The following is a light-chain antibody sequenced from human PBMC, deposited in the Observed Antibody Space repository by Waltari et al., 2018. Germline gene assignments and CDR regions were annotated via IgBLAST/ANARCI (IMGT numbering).Light chain of an antibody. J-gene: IGKJ2*01. CDR3: QQRSSWTPHT. CDR1: QSVGTY. V-gene: IGKV3-11*01. CDR2: DAS. Sequence: EIVFTQSPATLSLSPGETATLSCRASQSVGTYLAWYQQKPGQAPRLLIYDASNRATGIPARFRGSGSGTDFTLTISSLEAEDFAVYYCQQRSSWTPHTFGQGARLEIK.